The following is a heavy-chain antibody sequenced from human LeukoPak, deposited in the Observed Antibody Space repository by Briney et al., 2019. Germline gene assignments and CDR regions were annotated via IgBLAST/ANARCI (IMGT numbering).Heavy chain of an antibody. V-gene: IGHV4-34*01. CDR2: INHSGST. CDR1: GGSFSGYY. J-gene: IGHJ4*02. CDR3: ARGLIGGYSSSWYRGYFDY. Sequence: SETLSLTCAVYGGSFSGYYWSWIRQPPGKGLEWIGEINHSGSTNYNPSLKSRVTISVDTSKNQFSLKLSSVTAADTAVYYCARGLIGGYSSSWYRGYFDYWGQGTLVTVSS. D-gene: IGHD6-13*01.